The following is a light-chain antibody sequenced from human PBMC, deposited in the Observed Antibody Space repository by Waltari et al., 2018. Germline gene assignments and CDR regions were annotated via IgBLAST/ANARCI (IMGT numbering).Light chain of an antibody. CDR1: TSNTEVNT. V-gene: IGLV1-44*01. Sequence: QSVLTQPPSASGTPGQRVTISCSGSTSNTEVNTVNWYQPLPGPAPKPLIYTNDQRPSGVPYRFSGAKSGTSASLAISGLQSDDEGHYYCATWDDRLNGWVFGGGTKLTVL. J-gene: IGLJ3*02. CDR3: ATWDDRLNGWV. CDR2: TND.